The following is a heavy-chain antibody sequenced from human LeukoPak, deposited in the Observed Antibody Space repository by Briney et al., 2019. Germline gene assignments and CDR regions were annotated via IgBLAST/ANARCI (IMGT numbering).Heavy chain of an antibody. D-gene: IGHD5-18*01. CDR3: ARVGYSYGYDY. CDR2: VYYTGST. V-gene: IGHV4-59*02. J-gene: IGHJ4*02. Sequence: SETLSLTCSVSGGSVSSYYWSWIRQPPGKGLEWIGYVYYTGSTNYNPSLKSRVTISVDKSKNQFSLKLSSVTAADTAVYYCARVGYSYGYDYWGQGTLVTVSS. CDR1: GGSVSSYY.